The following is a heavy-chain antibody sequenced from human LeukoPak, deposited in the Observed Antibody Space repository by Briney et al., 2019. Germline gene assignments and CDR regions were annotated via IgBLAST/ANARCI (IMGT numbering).Heavy chain of an antibody. CDR1: GFTVSSNY. Sequence: GGSLRLSCAASGFTVSSNYMSWVRQAPGKGLEWVSVIYSGGSTYYADSVKGRFTISRDNSKNTLYLQMNSLRAEDTAVYYCAIKGPRYSGSYGPWGQGTLVTVSS. D-gene: IGHD1-26*01. CDR3: AIKGPRYSGSYGP. V-gene: IGHV3-53*01. J-gene: IGHJ5*02. CDR2: IYSGGST.